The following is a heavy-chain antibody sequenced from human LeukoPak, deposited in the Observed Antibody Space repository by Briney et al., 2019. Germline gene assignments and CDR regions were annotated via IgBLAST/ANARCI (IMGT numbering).Heavy chain of an antibody. V-gene: IGHV4-4*07. CDR3: ARDSGTTGEVKFDP. Sequence: SETLSLTCTVSGVSISRYYWSWIRQPAGKGLEWIGRIYSSGSTTYNPSLKSRVTMSIDTSKNQFSLKLSFVTAADTAVYYCARDSGTTGEVKFDPWGLGTLVTVSS. D-gene: IGHD3-10*01. J-gene: IGHJ5*02. CDR2: IYSSGST. CDR1: GVSISRYY.